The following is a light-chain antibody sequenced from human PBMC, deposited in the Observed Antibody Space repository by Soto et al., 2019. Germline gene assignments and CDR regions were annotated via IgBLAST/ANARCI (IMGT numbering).Light chain of an antibody. Sequence: QSALTQPRSVSGSPGQSVTISCTGTSSDVGAYNYVSWYQQYPDKAPKLIIYDVNKRPSGVPDRFSGSKSGNTASLTISGLQAEDEADYHCCSYAGSYTLVFGGGTKLTVL. J-gene: IGLJ3*02. CDR3: CSYAGSYTLV. V-gene: IGLV2-11*01. CDR1: SSDVGAYNY. CDR2: DVN.